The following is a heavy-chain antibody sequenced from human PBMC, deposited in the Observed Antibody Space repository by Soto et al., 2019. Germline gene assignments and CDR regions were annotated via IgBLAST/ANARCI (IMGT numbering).Heavy chain of an antibody. CDR1: GFTFSSYA. D-gene: IGHD3-22*01. V-gene: IGHV3-30-3*01. CDR3: ARDGGSITMIVVVPAYAFDI. J-gene: IGHJ3*02. Sequence: GGSLRLSCAAYGFTFSSYAMHWVRQAPGKGLEWVAVISYDGSNKYYADSVKGRFTISRDNSKNTLYLQMNSLRAEDTAVYYCARDGGSITMIVVVPAYAFDIWGQGTMVTVSS. CDR2: ISYDGSNK.